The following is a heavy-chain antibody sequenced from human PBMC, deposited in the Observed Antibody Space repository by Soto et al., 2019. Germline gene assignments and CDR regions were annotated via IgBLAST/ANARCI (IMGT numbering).Heavy chain of an antibody. J-gene: IGHJ4*02. V-gene: IGHV3-23*01. CDR2: ISGSGGST. D-gene: IGHD3-22*01. CDR3: AKEKFRPLYDSSGYYYTGPVDY. Sequence: PGGSLRLSCAASGFTFSSYAMSWVRQAPGKGLEWVSAISGSGGSTYYADSVKGRFTISRDNSKNTLYLQMNSLRAEDTAVYYCAKEKFRPLYDSSGYYYTGPVDYWGQGTLVTVSS. CDR1: GFTFSSYA.